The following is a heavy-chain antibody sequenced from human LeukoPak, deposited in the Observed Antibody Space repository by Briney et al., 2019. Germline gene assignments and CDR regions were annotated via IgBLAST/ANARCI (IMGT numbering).Heavy chain of an antibody. Sequence: SETLSLTCSVSGDSVRSYYWSWIRQSPGKGLEWIGNIYYGGSTNYNPSLRSRLSISIDTSKNQFSLRLNTVTAADTAFYYCARREEYYFGSGSYDNWFDPWGQGTPVTVSS. CDR3: ARREEYYFGSGSYDNWFDP. V-gene: IGHV4-59*08. CDR1: GDSVRSYY. D-gene: IGHD3-10*01. CDR2: IYYGGST. J-gene: IGHJ5*02.